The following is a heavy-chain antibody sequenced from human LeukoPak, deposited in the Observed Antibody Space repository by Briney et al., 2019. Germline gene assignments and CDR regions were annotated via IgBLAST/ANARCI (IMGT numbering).Heavy chain of an antibody. V-gene: IGHV4-4*07. D-gene: IGHD4-17*01. Sequence: SETLSLTCTVSGGSISSYYWSWIRQPAGKGLEWIGRIYTSGSTNYNPSLKSRVTISVDTSKNQFSLKLSSVTAADTAVYYCARVGGDYGVAAFDIWGQGTMVTVSS. J-gene: IGHJ3*02. CDR3: ARVGGDYGVAAFDI. CDR1: GGSISSYY. CDR2: IYTSGST.